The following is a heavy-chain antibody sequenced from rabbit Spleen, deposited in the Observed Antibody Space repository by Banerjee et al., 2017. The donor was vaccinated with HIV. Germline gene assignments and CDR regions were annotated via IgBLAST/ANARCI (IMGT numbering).Heavy chain of an antibody. Sequence: QSLEESGGDLVKPGASLTLTCTASGVSFTSNYYMCWVRQAPGKGLEWIACIDTGSSGFTYFASWAKGRFTISKTSSTTVTLQVTSLTAADTATYFCARFYAGYGDFGYAAMWGPGTLVTVS. CDR1: GVSFTSNYY. CDR3: ARFYAGYGDFGYAAM. J-gene: IGHJ4*01. V-gene: IGHV1S40*01. CDR2: IDTGSSGFT. D-gene: IGHD7-1*01.